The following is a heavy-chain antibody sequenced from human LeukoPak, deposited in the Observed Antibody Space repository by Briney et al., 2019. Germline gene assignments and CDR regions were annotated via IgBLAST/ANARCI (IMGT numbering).Heavy chain of an antibody. CDR2: ISYDGSNK. Sequence: GGSLRLSCAASGFTFSSYAMHWVRQAPGKGLEWVAVISYDGSNKYYADSVKGRFTISRDNSKNTLYLQMNSLRAEDTAVYYCARGGYYYDSISWGQGTLVTVSS. J-gene: IGHJ4*02. V-gene: IGHV3-30-3*01. CDR3: ARGGYYYDSIS. D-gene: IGHD3-22*01. CDR1: GFTFSSYA.